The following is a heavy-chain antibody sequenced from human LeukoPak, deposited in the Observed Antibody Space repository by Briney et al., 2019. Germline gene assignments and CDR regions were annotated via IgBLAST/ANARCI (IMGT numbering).Heavy chain of an antibody. CDR3: AREAVAGTFDY. J-gene: IGHJ4*02. D-gene: IGHD6-19*01. V-gene: IGHV4-59*01. Sequence: PSETLSLTCSVSGGSFSRDYWSWIRQPPGKRLEWLGYIYNIGGTNYNPSLKSRVSISVDTSKNQFSLMLSSVTAADTAVYYYAREAVAGTFDYWGQGALVTVSS. CDR1: GGSFSRDY. CDR2: IYNIGGT.